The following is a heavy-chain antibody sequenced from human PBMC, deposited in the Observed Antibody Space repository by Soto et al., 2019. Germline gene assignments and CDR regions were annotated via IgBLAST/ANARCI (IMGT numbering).Heavy chain of an antibody. CDR2: IKQDGSEK. D-gene: IGHD3-16*02. J-gene: IGHJ4*02. Sequence: EVQLVESGGGLVQPGGSLRLSCAASGFTFSSYWMSWVRQAPGKGLEWVANIKQDGSEKYYVDSVKGRFTISRDNAKNSLYLQMNSLRAEDTAVYYCARDGLSLHLGELSTSDYWGQGTLVTVSS. V-gene: IGHV3-7*01. CDR3: ARDGLSLHLGELSTSDY. CDR1: GFTFSSYW.